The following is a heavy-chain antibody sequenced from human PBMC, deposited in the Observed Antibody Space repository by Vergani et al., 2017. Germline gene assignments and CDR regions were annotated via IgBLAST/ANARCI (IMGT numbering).Heavy chain of an antibody. D-gene: IGHD6-19*01. V-gene: IGHV1-3*01. CDR2: INAGNGNT. CDR3: ARDRGIIAVAGKLVY. J-gene: IGHJ4*02. CDR1: GYTFTSYA. Sequence: QVQLVQSGAEVKKPGASVKVSCKASGYTFTSYAMHWVRQAPGQRLEWMGWINAGNGNTKYSQKFQGRVTITRDTSASTAYMELSSLRSEDTAVYYCARDRGIIAVAGKLVYWGQGTLVTVSS.